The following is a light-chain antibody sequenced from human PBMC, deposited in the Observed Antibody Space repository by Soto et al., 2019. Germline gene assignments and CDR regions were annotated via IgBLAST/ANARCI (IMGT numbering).Light chain of an antibody. CDR1: QSVSSW. CDR3: QQFHGYSPT. CDR2: DAS. V-gene: IGKV1-5*01. Sequence: IRMTQSPSTLSASVGDRVTFTCRASQSVSSWLAWYQQKPGKAPKLLIYDASTLESEVPSRFSGSGSGTEFTLTITSLQPDDFATYCCQQFHGYSPTFGQGTMV. J-gene: IGKJ1*01.